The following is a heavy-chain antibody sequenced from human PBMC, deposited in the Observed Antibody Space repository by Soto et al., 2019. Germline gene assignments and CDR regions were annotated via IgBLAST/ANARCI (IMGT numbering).Heavy chain of an antibody. D-gene: IGHD3-10*01. CDR2: SSYNGGT. V-gene: IGHV4-39*01. Sequence: SETLSLTCTVSTDSSSFTNSYGVWIRQPPGKGLQWIGSSSYNGGTFYNPSLKGRVVISFDTSKKQSSLQVTSVTAADTAVYFCARHRIEVVWRGFDFWGQGSPVTFSS. CDR3: ARHRIEVVWRGFDF. CDR1: TDSSSFTNSY. J-gene: IGHJ4*02.